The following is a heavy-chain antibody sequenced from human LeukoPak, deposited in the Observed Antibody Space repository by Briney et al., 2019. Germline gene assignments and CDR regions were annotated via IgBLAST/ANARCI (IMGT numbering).Heavy chain of an antibody. V-gene: IGHV3-33*08. CDR1: GFTVSNSN. Sequence: GGSLRLSCSASGFTVSNSNMNWVRQAPGKGLEWVAVIWYDGSNKYYADSVKGRFTISRDNSKNTLYLQMNSLRAEDTAVYYCAREIEMALGYWGQGTLVTVSS. J-gene: IGHJ4*02. CDR2: IWYDGSNK. CDR3: AREIEMALGY. D-gene: IGHD5-24*01.